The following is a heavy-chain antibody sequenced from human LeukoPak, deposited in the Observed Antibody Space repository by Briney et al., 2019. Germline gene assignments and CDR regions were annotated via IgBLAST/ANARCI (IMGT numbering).Heavy chain of an antibody. D-gene: IGHD2-2*01. J-gene: IGHJ6*03. CDR1: GGSISSHY. CDR3: ARVYCSSACYYMDV. V-gene: IGHV4-59*11. CDR2: IYYSGRT. Sequence: SETLPLTCTVSGGSISSHYWSWIRQPPGKGLEWIGYIYYSGRTNYNPSLKSRVTISVDTSKNQFSLKLSSVTAADTAVYYCARVYCSSACYYMDVWGKGTTVTVSS.